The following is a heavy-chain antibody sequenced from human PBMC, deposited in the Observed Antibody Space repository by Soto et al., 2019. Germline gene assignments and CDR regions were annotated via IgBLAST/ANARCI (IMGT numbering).Heavy chain of an antibody. CDR3: ARDWGAPGRGSAFGYYYHFGMDV. J-gene: IGHJ6*02. D-gene: IGHD3-16*01. Sequence: EVQLVESGGGLVQPGGSLRLSCAASGFTFSTYWMNWVRQAPGKGLERVANIKEDGSEEYYVDSVKGRFTISRDNAKNSLFLDMHRLRGEDTAVYYCARDWGAPGRGSAFGYYYHFGMDVWGQGTTVTVPS. CDR1: GFTFSTYW. V-gene: IGHV3-7*05. CDR2: IKEDGSEE.